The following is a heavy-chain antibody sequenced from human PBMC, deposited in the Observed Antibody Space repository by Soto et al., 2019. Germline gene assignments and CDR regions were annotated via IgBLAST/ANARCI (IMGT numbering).Heavy chain of an antibody. Sequence: PLRLSCAASGFTFSSYATHWVRQAPGKGLEWVAVISYDGSNKYYADSVKGRFTISRDNSKNTLYLQMNSLRAEDTAVYYCAREDSSSGYDWFDPWGQGTLVTVSS. J-gene: IGHJ5*02. CDR2: ISYDGSNK. CDR3: AREDSSSGYDWFDP. D-gene: IGHD6-6*01. V-gene: IGHV3-30-3*01. CDR1: GFTFSSYA.